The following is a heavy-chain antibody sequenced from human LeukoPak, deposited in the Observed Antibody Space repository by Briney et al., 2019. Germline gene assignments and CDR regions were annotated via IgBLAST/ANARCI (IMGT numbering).Heavy chain of an antibody. CDR3: AKGPLFSCGGDCYPDY. CDR2: ISYDGSNK. J-gene: IGHJ4*02. Sequence: GRSLRLSCAASGFTFSSYGMHWVRQAPGKGLEWVAVISYDGSNKYYADSVKGRFTISRDNSKNTLYLQMNSLRAEDTAVYYCAKGPLFSCGGDCYPDYWGQGTLVTVSS. D-gene: IGHD2-21*02. CDR1: GFTFSSYG. V-gene: IGHV3-30*18.